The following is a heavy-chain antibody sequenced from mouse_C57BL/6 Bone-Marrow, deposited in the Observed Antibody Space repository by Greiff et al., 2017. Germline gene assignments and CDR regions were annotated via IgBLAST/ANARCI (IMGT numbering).Heavy chain of an antibody. CDR2: IYPRSGNT. CDR1: GYTFTSYG. CDR3: ARQLRLRGAY. J-gene: IGHJ3*01. D-gene: IGHD3-2*02. V-gene: IGHV1-81*01. Sequence: QVQLQQSGAELARPGASVKLSCKASGYTFTSYGISWVKQRTGQGLEWIGEIYPRSGNTYHNEKFKGKATLTADKSSSTAYMELRSLASEDCAVYFCARQLRLRGAYWGQGTLVTVSA.